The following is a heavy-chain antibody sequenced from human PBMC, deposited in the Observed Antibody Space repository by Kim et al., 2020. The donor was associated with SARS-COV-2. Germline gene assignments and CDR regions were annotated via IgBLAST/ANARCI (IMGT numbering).Heavy chain of an antibody. D-gene: IGHD5-12*01. V-gene: IGHV4-59*01. Sequence: SLKSRVTISVDTSKNQFSLKLSSVTAADTAVYYCAMARGYSGYDSSGGNYWGQGTLVTVSS. J-gene: IGHJ4*02. CDR3: AMARGYSGYDSSGGNY.